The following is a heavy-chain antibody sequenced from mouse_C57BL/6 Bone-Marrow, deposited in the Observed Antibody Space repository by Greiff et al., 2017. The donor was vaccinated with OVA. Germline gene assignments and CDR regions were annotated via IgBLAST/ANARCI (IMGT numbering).Heavy chain of an antibody. CDR1: GYTFTSYW. CDR2: IDPSDSYT. V-gene: IGHV1-59*01. CDR3: AREASYYSNLPFAY. J-gene: IGHJ3*01. Sequence: QVQLKQPGAELVRPGTSVKLSCKASGYTFTSYWMHWVKQRPGQGLEWIGVIDPSDSYTNYNQKFKGKATLTVEKSSSTAYMQLSSLTSEDSSFYYCAREASYYSNLPFAYWGQGTLVTVAA. D-gene: IGHD2-5*01.